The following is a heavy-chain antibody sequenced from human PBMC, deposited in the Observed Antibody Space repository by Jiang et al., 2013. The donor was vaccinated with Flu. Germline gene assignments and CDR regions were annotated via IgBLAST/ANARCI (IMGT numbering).Heavy chain of an antibody. CDR1: GYSFTNYW. V-gene: IGHV5-51*03. Sequence: GAEVKKPGESLKISCKGSGYSFTNYWIGWVRQMPEKGLEWMGVIYGDDSDTRYSPSFQGQVTISVDKSSGIAYLQWSSLKASDTAIYYCARSRDRDCSNTNCYAFDSWGQGTRVTVSS. CDR3: ARSRDRDCSNTNCYAFDS. CDR2: IYGDDSDT. J-gene: IGHJ4*02. D-gene: IGHD2-2*01.